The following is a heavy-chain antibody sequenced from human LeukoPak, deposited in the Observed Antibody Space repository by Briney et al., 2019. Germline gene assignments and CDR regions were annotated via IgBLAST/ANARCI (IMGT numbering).Heavy chain of an antibody. CDR1: GFTFSGYS. D-gene: IGHD1-26*01. J-gene: IGHJ4*02. CDR3: VRDKIVGATNFDY. Sequence: GGSLRLSCTASGFTFSGYSMNWIRQAPGKGLEWVSSFGTRSTSVYHAGSVKGRFAISRDNAKNSLYLQMNSLRAEDTAVYYCVRDKIVGATNFDYWGQGTLVTVSS. V-gene: IGHV3-21*04. CDR2: FGTRSTSV.